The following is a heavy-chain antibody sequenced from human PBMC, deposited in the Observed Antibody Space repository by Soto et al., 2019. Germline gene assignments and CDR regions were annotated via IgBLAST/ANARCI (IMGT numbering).Heavy chain of an antibody. Sequence: QSGGSLRLSCAASGFTFTNYAMGWVRQAPGKGLEWVSVVSSGGSTYYADSVTGRFTVSRDNSKNTLSLQMNSLRAEDTAVYYCAKRRGAGGHFDYWGQGALVTVSS. CDR3: AKRRGAGGHFDY. CDR2: VSSGGST. CDR1: GFTFTNYA. V-gene: IGHV3-23*01. D-gene: IGHD2-15*01. J-gene: IGHJ4*02.